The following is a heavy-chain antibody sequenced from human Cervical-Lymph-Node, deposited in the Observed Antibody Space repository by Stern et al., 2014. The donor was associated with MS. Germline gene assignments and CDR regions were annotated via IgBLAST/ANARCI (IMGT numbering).Heavy chain of an antibody. CDR2: IYYSGIT. V-gene: IGHV4-59*01. CDR1: GASISSSY. Sequence: VQLVESGPGLVKPSETLSLTCTVSGASISSSYWSWIRQPPGKGPEWIAYIYYSGITNYNPSLRSRVTISVDMAKNQFSLKVTSVTAADTAVYYCAKWGTGGYGHFDYGGQGILVTV. CDR3: AKWGTGGYGHFDY. D-gene: IGHD3-16*01. J-gene: IGHJ4*02.